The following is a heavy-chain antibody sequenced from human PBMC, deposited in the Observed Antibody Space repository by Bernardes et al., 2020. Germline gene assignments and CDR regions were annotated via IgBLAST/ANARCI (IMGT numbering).Heavy chain of an antibody. CDR3: ARELAAAADS. CDR1: GFTFRSYW. Sequence: VGSLILSCSASGFTFRSYWMYWVRQAPGKGLVWVSVINTDGSSTTYADSVKGRFTISRDNAKKTLYLQMNSLRADDTAIYYCARELAAAADSWGQGTLVTVSS. J-gene: IGHJ5*01. CDR2: INTDGSST. V-gene: IGHV3-74*01. D-gene: IGHD6-13*01.